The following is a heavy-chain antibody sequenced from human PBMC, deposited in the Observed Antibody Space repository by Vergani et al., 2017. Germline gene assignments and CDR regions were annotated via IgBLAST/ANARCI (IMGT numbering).Heavy chain of an antibody. CDR2: IIPIFGTP. CDR1: GGTFSSYA. CDR3: ARVGGYCSSTSCYCSDWYFDL. Sequence: QVQLVQSGAEVKKPGSSVKVSCKASGGTFSSYAISWVRQAPGQGLEWMGGIIPIFGTPNYAQKFQGRVTITADESTSTAYMELSSLRSEDTAVYYCARVGGYCSSTSCYCSDWYFDLWGRGTLVTVSS. D-gene: IGHD2-2*01. J-gene: IGHJ2*01. V-gene: IGHV1-69*01.